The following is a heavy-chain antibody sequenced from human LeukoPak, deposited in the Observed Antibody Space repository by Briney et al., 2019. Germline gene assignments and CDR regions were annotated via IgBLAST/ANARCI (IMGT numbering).Heavy chain of an antibody. D-gene: IGHD3-10*01. CDR2: FSYSGNI. J-gene: IGHJ5*02. V-gene: IGHV4-39*01. CDR1: GASINSGTYY. CDR3: ARRSYGVPFDP. Sequence: SETLSLTCTVSGASINSGTYYWGWVRQPPGKGLEWIGTFSYSGNIYYNPSLKSRVTISVDMSKNQFSLELTSVTAADTAVYYCARRSYGVPFDPWGQGILVTVSS.